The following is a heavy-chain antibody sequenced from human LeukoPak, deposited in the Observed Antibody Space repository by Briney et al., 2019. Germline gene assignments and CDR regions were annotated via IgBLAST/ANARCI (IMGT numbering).Heavy chain of an antibody. J-gene: IGHJ5*02. CDR2: IYYSGSI. CDR3: ARGGGSGSRGWFDP. V-gene: IGHV4-59*01. Sequence: PSETLSLTCTVSGGAISSFYWSWIRQPPGKGLEWIGYIYYSGSINYNPSLKSRVTISGDTSKNQFSLKLRSVTAADTAVYYCARGGGSGSRGWFDPWGQGTLVTVSS. D-gene: IGHD3-22*01. CDR1: GGAISSFY.